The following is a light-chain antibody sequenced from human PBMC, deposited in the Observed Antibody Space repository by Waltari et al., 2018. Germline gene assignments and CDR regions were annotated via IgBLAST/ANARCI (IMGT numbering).Light chain of an antibody. Sequence: QSALTQPASVSGSPGQSITITCTGRSADVGGYTLVSWYQHHPGQAPRLLIYEVNERPSGIPSRFSGSKSGNPASLTISGLQIEDEADYYCCSYGGVNTLGVLFGGGSKLTV. J-gene: IGLJ2*01. V-gene: IGLV2-23*02. CDR1: SADVGGYTL. CDR2: EVN. CDR3: CSYGGVNTLGVL.